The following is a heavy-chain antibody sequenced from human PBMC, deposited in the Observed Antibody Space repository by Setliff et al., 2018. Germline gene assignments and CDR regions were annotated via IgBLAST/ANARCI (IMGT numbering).Heavy chain of an antibody. D-gene: IGHD2-15*01. Sequence: PSETLSLTCTVSGGSISSYYWSWIRQPPGKGLEWIGYIYYSGSTNHNPSLKSRVTISVDTSKNQFSLKLSSVTAADTAVYYCARRYCSGGSCDFDPWGQGTLVTVS. CDR3: ARRYCSGGSCDFDP. CDR1: GGSISSYY. V-gene: IGHV4-59*01. CDR2: IYYSGST. J-gene: IGHJ5*02.